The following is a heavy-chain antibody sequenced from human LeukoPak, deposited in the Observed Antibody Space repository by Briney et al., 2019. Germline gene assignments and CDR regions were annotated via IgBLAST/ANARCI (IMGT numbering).Heavy chain of an antibody. J-gene: IGHJ6*02. CDR3: ASLIAAAGTSAPQLLRLVDV. CDR2: IWYDGSNK. D-gene: IGHD6-13*01. CDR1: GFTFSSYG. Sequence: GGSLRLSCAASGFTFSSYGMHWVRQAPGKGLEWVAVIWYDGSNKYYADSVKGRFTISRDNSKNTLYLQMNSLRAEDTAVYYCASLIAAAGTSAPQLLRLVDVWGQGTTVTVSS. V-gene: IGHV3-33*01.